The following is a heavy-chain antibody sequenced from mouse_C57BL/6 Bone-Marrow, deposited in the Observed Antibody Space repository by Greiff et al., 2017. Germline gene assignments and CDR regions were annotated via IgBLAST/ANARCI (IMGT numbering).Heavy chain of an antibody. J-gene: IGHJ1*03. Sequence: QVQLKESGPELVKPGASVKLSCKASGYTFTSYDINWVKQRPGQGLEWIGWIYPRDGSTKYNEKFKGKATLTVDTSSSTAYMELHSLTSEDSAVYFCARDDSSSYCYFGVWGTGTTVTVSA. CDR3: ARDDSSSYCYFGV. V-gene: IGHV1-85*01. CDR1: GYTFTSYD. D-gene: IGHD1-1*01. CDR2: IYPRDGST.